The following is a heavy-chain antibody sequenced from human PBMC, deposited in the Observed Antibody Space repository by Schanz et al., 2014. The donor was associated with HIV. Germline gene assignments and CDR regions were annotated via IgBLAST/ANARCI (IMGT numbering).Heavy chain of an antibody. CDR3: ARTTRIAVGGRDPRRDYYYGMDV. Sequence: HVQLVESGGGVVQPGRSLRLSCVTSGFTFSSYGMHWVRQAPGKGLEWVAVIWYDGSNKYYVDSVKGRFTISRDNSRNTLHLQMDSLRVEDTAVYYCARTTRIAVGGRDPRRDYYYGMDVWGQGTAVTVS. V-gene: IGHV3-33*01. J-gene: IGHJ6*02. CDR2: IWYDGSNK. CDR1: GFTFSSYG. D-gene: IGHD6-13*01.